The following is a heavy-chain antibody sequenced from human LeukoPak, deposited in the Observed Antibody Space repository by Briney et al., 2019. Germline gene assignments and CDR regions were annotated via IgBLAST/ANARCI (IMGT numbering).Heavy chain of an antibody. CDR2: IYHSGST. CDR3: ARQPITMIVY. Sequence: PSETLSLTCAVYGGSFSGYYWSWIRQPPGKGLEWIGEIYHSGSTNYNPSLKSRVTISVDKSKNQFSLKLSSVTAADTAVYYCARQPITMIVYWGQGTLVTVSS. J-gene: IGHJ4*02. V-gene: IGHV4-34*01. D-gene: IGHD3-22*01. CDR1: GGSFSGYY.